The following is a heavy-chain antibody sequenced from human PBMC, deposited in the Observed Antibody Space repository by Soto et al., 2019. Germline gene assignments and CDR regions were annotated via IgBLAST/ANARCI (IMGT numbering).Heavy chain of an antibody. CDR3: AKPGGAPYGIVGATRSGPRIPLPLDI. D-gene: IGHD1-26*01. CDR2: ISYDGSNK. J-gene: IGHJ3*02. Sequence: PGGSLRLSCAASGFTFSSYGMHWVRQAPGKGLEWVAVISYDGSNKYYADSVKGRFTISRDNSKNTLYLQMNSLRAEDTAVYYCAKPGGAPYGIVGATRSGPRIPLPLDIWGQGTMVTVSS. V-gene: IGHV3-30*18. CDR1: GFTFSSYG.